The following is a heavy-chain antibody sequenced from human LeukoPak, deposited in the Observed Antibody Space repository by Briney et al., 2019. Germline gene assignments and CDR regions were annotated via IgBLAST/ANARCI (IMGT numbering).Heavy chain of an antibody. CDR2: IYYSGST. CDR1: GVSISSSSYY. CDR3: ARRELLSTPDAFDI. J-gene: IGHJ3*02. V-gene: IGHV4-39*01. Sequence: SQTLSLTRTVSGVSISSSSYYWGWIRQPPGKGLEWIGGIYYSGSTYYNPSLKSRVTISVDTSKNQFSLKVSSVTAADTAVYYCARRELLSTPDAFDIWGQGTMVTVSS. D-gene: IGHD3-10*01.